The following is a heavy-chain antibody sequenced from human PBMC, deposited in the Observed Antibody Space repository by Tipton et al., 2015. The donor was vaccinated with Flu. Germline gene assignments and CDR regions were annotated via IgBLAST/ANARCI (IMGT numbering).Heavy chain of an antibody. D-gene: IGHD6-19*01. J-gene: IGHJ6*02. CDR2: INHSGDI. CDR3: ARAESSLWAGHYYGLDV. CDR1: AYFTSSDFF. Sequence: LRLSCAVSAYFTSSDFFWGWIRQPPGKGLEWIGTINHSGDIDYNPSLKSRVTTSVDTSKTQFSLRLTSVTAADTALYFCARAESSLWAGHYYGLDVWGQGTTVTVSS. V-gene: IGHV4-38-2*01.